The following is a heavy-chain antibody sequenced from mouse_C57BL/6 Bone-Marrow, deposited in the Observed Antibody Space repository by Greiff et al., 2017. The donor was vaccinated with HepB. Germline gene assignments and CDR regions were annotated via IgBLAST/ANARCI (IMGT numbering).Heavy chain of an antibody. CDR2: INPSSGYT. D-gene: IGHD2-4*01. CDR3: ARSFYDYDVGGTWFAY. Sequence: VQLQQSGAELARPGASVKMSCKASGYTFTSYTMHWVKQRPGQGLEWIGYINPSSGYTKYNQKFKDKATLTEDKSSSTAYMQLSSLTSEDSAVYYCARSFYDYDVGGTWFAYWGQGTLVTVSA. CDR1: GYTFTSYT. J-gene: IGHJ3*01. V-gene: IGHV1-4*01.